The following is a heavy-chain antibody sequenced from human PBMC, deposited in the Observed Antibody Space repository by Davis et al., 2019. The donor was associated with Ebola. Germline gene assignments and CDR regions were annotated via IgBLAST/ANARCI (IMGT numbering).Heavy chain of an antibody. Sequence: GESLKISCAASGFTFSSYGMHWVRQAPGKGLEWVSAISGSGGSTYYADSVKGRFTISRDNSKNTLYLQMNSLRAEDTAVYYCAKTIAAAGTTFDYWGQGILVTVSS. D-gene: IGHD6-13*01. J-gene: IGHJ4*02. CDR3: AKTIAAAGTTFDY. CDR1: GFTFSSYG. CDR2: ISGSGGST. V-gene: IGHV3-23*01.